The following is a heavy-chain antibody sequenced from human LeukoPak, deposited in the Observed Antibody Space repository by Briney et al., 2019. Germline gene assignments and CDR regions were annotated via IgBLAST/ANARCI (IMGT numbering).Heavy chain of an antibody. CDR2: IIPILGIA. Sequence: SVKASCKASEGTFSSYAISWVRQAPGHGLEWMGRIIPILGIANCAQKFQARVTITADKSTSTDYMELSSLRSADTAVYYCASVLSGIAVAGSFDPWGQGTLVTVSS. V-gene: IGHV1-69*04. D-gene: IGHD6-19*01. J-gene: IGHJ5*02. CDR3: ASVLSGIAVAGSFDP. CDR1: EGTFSSYA.